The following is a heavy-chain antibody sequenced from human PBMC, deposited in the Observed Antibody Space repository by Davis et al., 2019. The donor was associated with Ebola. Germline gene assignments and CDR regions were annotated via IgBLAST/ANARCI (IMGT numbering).Heavy chain of an antibody. J-gene: IGHJ6*02. CDR2: IYYSGST. D-gene: IGHD4-11*01. Sequence: PSETLSLTCTVSGGSISSGGYYWSWIRQHPGKGLEWIGYIYYSGSTYYNPSLKSRVTISVDTSKNQFSLKLSSVTAADTAVYYCARNTVNRSYYYYGMDVWGQGTTVTVSS. CDR1: GGSISSGGYY. V-gene: IGHV4-31*03. CDR3: ARNTVNRSYYYYGMDV.